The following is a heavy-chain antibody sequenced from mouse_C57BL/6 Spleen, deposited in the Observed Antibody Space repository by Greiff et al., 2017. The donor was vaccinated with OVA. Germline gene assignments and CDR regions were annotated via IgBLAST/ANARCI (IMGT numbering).Heavy chain of an antibody. CDR1: GYAFTNYL. V-gene: IGHV1-54*01. CDR3: ARSLIYYDDYYAMDD. J-gene: IGHJ4*01. Sequence: QVQLQQSGAELVRPGTSVKVSCKASGYAFTNYLIEWVKQRPGQGLEWIGVINPGSGGTNYNEKFKGKATLTADKSSSTAYMQLSSLTSEDSAVYFCARSLIYYDDYYAMDDWGQGTSVTVSS. D-gene: IGHD2-4*01. CDR2: INPGSGGT.